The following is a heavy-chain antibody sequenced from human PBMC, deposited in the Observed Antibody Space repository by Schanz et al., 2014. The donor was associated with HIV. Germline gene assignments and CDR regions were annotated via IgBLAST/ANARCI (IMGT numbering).Heavy chain of an antibody. CDR1: GFTFSDYY. CDR3: ARGEAITYYYHYYGMDV. J-gene: IGHJ6*02. V-gene: IGHV3-11*06. CDR2: ISGSGGDT. D-gene: IGHD1-20*01. Sequence: QVQLVESGGGLVKPGGSLRLSCAVSGFTFSDYYMSWIRQAPGKGLEWVSGISGSGGDTYYADSVKGRFTISRDNYRNTLDLQMDSLRAEDTAVYYCARGEAITYYYHYYGMDVWGQGTTVTVSS.